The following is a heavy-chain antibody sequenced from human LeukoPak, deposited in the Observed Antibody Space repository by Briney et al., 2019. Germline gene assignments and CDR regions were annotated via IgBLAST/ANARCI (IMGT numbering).Heavy chain of an antibody. D-gene: IGHD6-19*01. Sequence: GGSLRLSCAASGFSFGGYALHWVRQAPGKGLEWVASISWNSGDIVHADSVKGRFTISRDNAKNSLYLQMDSLRTEDTAIYYCAKFRADSSGWPFDYWGQGTLVTVSS. J-gene: IGHJ4*02. CDR2: ISWNSGDI. CDR1: GFSFGGYA. V-gene: IGHV3-9*01. CDR3: AKFRADSSGWPFDY.